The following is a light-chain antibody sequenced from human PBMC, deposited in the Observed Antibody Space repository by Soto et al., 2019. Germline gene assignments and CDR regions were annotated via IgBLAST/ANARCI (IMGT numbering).Light chain of an antibody. CDR1: QSVSSNY. CDR2: GAS. J-gene: IGKJ1*01. Sequence: EIVLTQSPGTLSLSPGERATLSCRASQSVSSNYLAWYQQKRGQAPRLLIYGASSRATGIPTRFSGSGSGTYFTVTITRLELEDFAAYYCQQYDTSPWTFGQGTKVEI. V-gene: IGKV3-20*01. CDR3: QQYDTSPWT.